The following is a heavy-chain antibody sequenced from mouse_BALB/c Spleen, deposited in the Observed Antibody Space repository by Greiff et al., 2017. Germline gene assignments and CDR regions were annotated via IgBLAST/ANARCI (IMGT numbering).Heavy chain of an antibody. V-gene: IGHV7-3*02. Sequence: DVQLQESGGGLVQPGGSLRLSCATSGFTFTDYYMSWVRQPPGKALEWLGFIRNKANGYTTEYSASVKGRFTISRDNSQSILYLQMNTLRAEDSATYYCARDFNYFDYWGQGTTRTVSS. J-gene: IGHJ2*01. CDR2: IRNKANGYTT. CDR1: GFTFTDYY. CDR3: ARDFNYFDY.